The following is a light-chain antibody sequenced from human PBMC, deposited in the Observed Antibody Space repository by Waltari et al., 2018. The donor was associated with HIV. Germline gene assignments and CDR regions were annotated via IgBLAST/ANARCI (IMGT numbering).Light chain of an antibody. J-gene: IGLJ2*01. Sequence: QSALTPPPSASGSPGQSVTISCNGTSRDVRGNNSVFWYQQYPGKAPRLMIYEVYKRPSGVPHRFSGSKSGNTASLTVSGLQAEDEANYYCSSYAGINTYVLFGGGTKLTVL. CDR2: EVY. CDR3: SSYAGINTYVL. CDR1: SRDVRGNNS. V-gene: IGLV2-8*01.